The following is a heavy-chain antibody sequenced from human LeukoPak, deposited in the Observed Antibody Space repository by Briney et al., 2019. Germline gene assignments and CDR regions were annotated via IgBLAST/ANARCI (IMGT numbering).Heavy chain of an antibody. D-gene: IGHD5-24*01. CDR2: ISYEGSNK. CDR3: AKRQMAYFDY. Sequence: GGSLRLSCAASGFTFSNYGMHWVRQAPGKGLEWVAVISYEGSNKYYADSVKGRFTISRDNSKNTLYLQINSLRAEDTAVYYCAKRQMAYFDYWGQGTLVTVSS. V-gene: IGHV3-30*18. J-gene: IGHJ4*02. CDR1: GFTFSNYG.